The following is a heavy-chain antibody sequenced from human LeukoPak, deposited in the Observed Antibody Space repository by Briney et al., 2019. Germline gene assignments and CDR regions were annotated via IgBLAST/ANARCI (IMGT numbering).Heavy chain of an antibody. CDR3: AKDLDIVATITGN. J-gene: IGHJ4*02. V-gene: IGHV3-23*01. CDR2: VSGSGGST. D-gene: IGHD5-12*01. CDR1: GFTFSSYA. Sequence: GGSLRLSCAASGFTFSSYAMSRVRQAPGKGLEWVSGVSGSGGSTYYADSVKGRFTISRDNSKNTLYLQMNSLRAKDTAVYYCAKDLDIVATITGNWGQGTPVTVSS.